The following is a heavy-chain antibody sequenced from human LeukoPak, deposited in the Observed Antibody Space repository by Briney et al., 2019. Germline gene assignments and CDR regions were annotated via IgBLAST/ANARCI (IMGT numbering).Heavy chain of an antibody. CDR2: ISWNSGSI. CDR1: GFTFDDYA. J-gene: IGHJ6*02. D-gene: IGHD2-15*01. Sequence: GGSLRLSCAASGFTFDDYAMHWVRQAPGKGLEWVSGISWNSGSIGYADSVKGRFTISRDNAKNSLYLQMNSLRFDDTAVYYCARDSVFMDCSGGSCRSYYYYGMDVWGQGTTVTVSS. CDR3: ARDSVFMDCSGGSCRSYYYYGMDV. V-gene: IGHV3-9*01.